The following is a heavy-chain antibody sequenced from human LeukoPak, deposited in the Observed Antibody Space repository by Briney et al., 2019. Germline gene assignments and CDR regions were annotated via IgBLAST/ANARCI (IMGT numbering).Heavy chain of an antibody. CDR2: IYPGDSDT. Sequence: GESLNISCKGSGYSFTSYWIGWVRQMPGKGLEWMGIIYPGDSDTRYSPSFQGQVTISADKSISTAYLQWSSLKASDTAMYYCARHYYDILTGYYIDYWGQGTLVTVSS. J-gene: IGHJ4*02. CDR3: ARHYYDILTGYYIDY. CDR1: GYSFTSYW. D-gene: IGHD3-9*01. V-gene: IGHV5-51*01.